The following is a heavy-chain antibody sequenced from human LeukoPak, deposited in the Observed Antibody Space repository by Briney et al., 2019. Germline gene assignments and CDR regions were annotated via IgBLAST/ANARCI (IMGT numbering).Heavy chain of an antibody. Sequence: GGSLRLSCAASGFTFSSHEMNWVRQAPGKGLEWVSYISSSGSAKYYADSVKGRFTISRDNSKNTLYLQMNSLRAEDTAVYYCASKSNDILTGYDGMDVWGQGTTVTVSS. J-gene: IGHJ6*02. D-gene: IGHD3-9*01. CDR2: ISSSGSAK. CDR3: ASKSNDILTGYDGMDV. CDR1: GFTFSSHE. V-gene: IGHV3-48*03.